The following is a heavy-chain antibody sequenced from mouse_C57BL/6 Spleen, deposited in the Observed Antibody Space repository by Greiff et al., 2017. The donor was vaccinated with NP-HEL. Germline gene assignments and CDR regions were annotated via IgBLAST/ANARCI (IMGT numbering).Heavy chain of an antibody. D-gene: IGHD4-1*01. Sequence: EVQLQQSGAELVKPGASVKLSCTASGFNIKDYYMHWVKQRTEQGLEWIGRIDPEDGETKYAPTFQGTATITADTSSNTAYLQLSSLTSEDTAVYYCARDALTGTPYWYFDVWGTGTTVTVSS. CDR2: IDPEDGET. CDR1: GFNIKDYY. V-gene: IGHV14-2*01. J-gene: IGHJ1*03. CDR3: ARDALTGTPYWYFDV.